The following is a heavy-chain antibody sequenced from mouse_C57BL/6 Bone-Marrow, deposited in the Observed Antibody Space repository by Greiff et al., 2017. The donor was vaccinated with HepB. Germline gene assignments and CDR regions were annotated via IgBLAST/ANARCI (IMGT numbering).Heavy chain of an antibody. CDR1: GFSLSTFGMG. J-gene: IGHJ1*03. V-gene: IGHV8-8*01. Sequence: QVTLKVCGPGILQPSQTLSLTCSFSGFSLSTFGMGVGWIRQPSGKGLEWLAHIWWDDDKYYNPALKSRLTISKDTSKNQVFLTIANVDTADTATYYCARSDLYYGSSYWYFDVWGTGTTVTVSS. CDR2: IWWDDDK. D-gene: IGHD1-1*01. CDR3: ARSDLYYGSSYWYFDV.